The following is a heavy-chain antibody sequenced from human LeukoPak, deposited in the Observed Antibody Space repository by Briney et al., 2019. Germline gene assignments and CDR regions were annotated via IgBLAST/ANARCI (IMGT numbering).Heavy chain of an antibody. J-gene: IGHJ4*02. V-gene: IGHV1-46*01. Sequence: ASVKVSCKASGYTFTSYYMHWVRQAPGQGLEWMGIINPSGGSTSYAQKFQGRVTMTRDTSTSTVYMELSSLRSDDTAVYYCARGDYDYVWGSPGFDYWGQGTLVTVSS. CDR1: GYTFTSYY. D-gene: IGHD3-16*01. CDR2: INPSGGST. CDR3: ARGDYDYVWGSPGFDY.